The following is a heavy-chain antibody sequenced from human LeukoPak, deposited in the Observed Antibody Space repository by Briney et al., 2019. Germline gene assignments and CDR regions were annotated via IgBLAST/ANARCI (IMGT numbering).Heavy chain of an antibody. J-gene: IGHJ4*02. CDR3: ARDPGEYCSSTSCPVDY. CDR2: ISSSGSTI. Sequence: PGGSLRLSCAASGFTFSDYYMSWIRQAPGKGLEWVSYISSSGSTIYYADSVKGRFTISRDNAKNSLYLQMNSLRAEDTAVYYCARDPGEYCSSTSCPVDYWGQGTLVTVSS. D-gene: IGHD2-2*01. V-gene: IGHV3-11*04. CDR1: GFTFSDYY.